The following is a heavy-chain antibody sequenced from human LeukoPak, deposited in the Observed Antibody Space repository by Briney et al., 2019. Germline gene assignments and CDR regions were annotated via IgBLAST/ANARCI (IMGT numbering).Heavy chain of an antibody. D-gene: IGHD3-22*01. Sequence: SETLSLTCTVSGGSISSYYWNWIRHPPGKGLEWIGYIYYSGSTNYNPSLKSRVTISVDTSKNQFSLKLSSVTAADTAVYYCARGYYDSSGYLYYFDFWGQGTLVTVS. J-gene: IGHJ4*02. CDR3: ARGYYDSSGYLYYFDF. CDR1: GGSISSYY. CDR2: IYYSGST. V-gene: IGHV4-59*01.